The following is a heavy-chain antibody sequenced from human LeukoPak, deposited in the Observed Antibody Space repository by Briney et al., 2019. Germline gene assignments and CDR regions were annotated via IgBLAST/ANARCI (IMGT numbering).Heavy chain of an antibody. D-gene: IGHD1-1*01. CDR3: AVNSTKHTFDI. J-gene: IGHJ3*02. Sequence: SETLSLSCTVSGGSMSPFYWSWIRQSPGKGLEWVGSIYYSGGTTYNPASKSRVTISVDTSKNQFALELSSVPAADTAVYYCAVNSTKHTFDIWGQGTMVTVSS. V-gene: IGHV4-59*08. CDR2: IYYSGGT. CDR1: GGSMSPFY.